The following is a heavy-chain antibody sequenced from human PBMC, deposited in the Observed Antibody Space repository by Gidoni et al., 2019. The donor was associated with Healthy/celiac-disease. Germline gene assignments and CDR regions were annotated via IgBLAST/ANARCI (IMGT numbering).Heavy chain of an antibody. Sequence: QVQLVASGGGVVQPGRSLRLSCAASGFTFSSYAMHWVRQAPGKGLEWVAVISYDGSNKYYADSVKGRFTISRDNSKNTLYLQMNSLRAEDTAVYYCARDLIGLPGDYWGQGTLVTVSS. V-gene: IGHV3-30-3*01. D-gene: IGHD5-12*01. J-gene: IGHJ4*02. CDR3: ARDLIGLPGDY. CDR1: GFTFSSYA. CDR2: ISYDGSNK.